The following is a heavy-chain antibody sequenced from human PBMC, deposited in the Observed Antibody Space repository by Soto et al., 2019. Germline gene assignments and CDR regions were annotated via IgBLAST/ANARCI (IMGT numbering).Heavy chain of an antibody. J-gene: IGHJ6*02. CDR1: GGTFSSYA. CDR3: ATGLQYHYYYYGMDV. CDR2: IIPIFGTA. V-gene: IGHV1-69*01. Sequence: QVQLVQSGAEVKKPGSSVKVSCKASGGTFSSYAISWVRQAPGQGLEWMGGIIPIFGTANYAQKFQGRVTINADESTRTCYMELSSLRSEDTAVYYCATGLQYHYYYYGMDVWGQGTTVTVSS. D-gene: IGHD4-4*01.